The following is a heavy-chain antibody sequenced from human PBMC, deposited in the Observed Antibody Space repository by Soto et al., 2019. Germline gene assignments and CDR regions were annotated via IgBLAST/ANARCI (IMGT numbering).Heavy chain of an antibody. D-gene: IGHD6-13*01. CDR1: GFTFSSYG. J-gene: IGHJ6*02. CDR2: IWYDGSNK. V-gene: IGHV3-33*01. CDR3: ARDYAAGTGGMDV. Sequence: GGSLRLSCAASGFTFSSYGMHWVRQAPGKGLEWVAVIWYDGSNKYYADSVKGRFTISRDNSKNTLYLQMNSLRAEDTAVYYCARDYAAGTGGMDVWGQGTTVTVSS.